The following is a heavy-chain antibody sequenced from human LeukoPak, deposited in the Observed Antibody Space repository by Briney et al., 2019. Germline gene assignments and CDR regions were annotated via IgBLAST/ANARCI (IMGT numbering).Heavy chain of an antibody. J-gene: IGHJ6*03. Sequence: PGGSLRLSCAASGSTFDDYGMSWVRQAPGKGLEWVSDINWNGDSTGYADSVKGRFTISRDNAKNSLYLQMNSLRAEDTALYYCARRESSYQNYYYYYHMDVWGKGTTVTVSS. CDR3: ARRESSYQNYYYYYHMDV. CDR1: GSTFDDYG. D-gene: IGHD3-16*02. CDR2: INWNGDST. V-gene: IGHV3-20*04.